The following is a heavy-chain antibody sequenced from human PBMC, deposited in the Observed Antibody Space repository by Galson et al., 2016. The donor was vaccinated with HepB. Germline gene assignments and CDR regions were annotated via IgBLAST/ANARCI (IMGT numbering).Heavy chain of an antibody. CDR1: GFTFDDYA. Sequence: SLRLSCAASGFTFDDYAMHWVRQAPGKGLEWVSGITWNSDRKTYADYVEGRFTISRDSAENTLYLQMNSLRVEDTALYYCVRDLVYYGSGTALRDWGQGTLVTVSS. J-gene: IGHJ4*02. CDR2: ITWNSDRK. D-gene: IGHD3-10*01. CDR3: VRDLVYYGSGTALRD. V-gene: IGHV3-9*01.